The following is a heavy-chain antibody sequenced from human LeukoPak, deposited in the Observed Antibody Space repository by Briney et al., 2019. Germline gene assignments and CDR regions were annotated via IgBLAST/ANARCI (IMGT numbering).Heavy chain of an antibody. Sequence: PGRSLRLSCAASGFTFSSYAMHWVRQAPGKGLEWVAVISYDGSNKYYADSVKGRFTISRDNSKNTLYLQMNSLRAEDTAVYYCARDVGSGVYYYDSSGYYPSGWFDPWGQGTLVTVSS. CDR1: GFTFSSYA. CDR3: ARDVGSGVYYYDSSGYYPSGWFDP. CDR2: ISYDGSNK. J-gene: IGHJ5*02. V-gene: IGHV3-30-3*01. D-gene: IGHD3-22*01.